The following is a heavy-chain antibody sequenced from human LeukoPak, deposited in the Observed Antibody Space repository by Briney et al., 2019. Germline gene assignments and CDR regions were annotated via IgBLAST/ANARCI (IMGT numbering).Heavy chain of an antibody. J-gene: IGHJ4*02. CDR2: IYYSGST. D-gene: IGHD3-10*01. V-gene: IGHV4-59*12. CDR1: GGSIRSYY. CDR3: ARGSMVRGTFDY. Sequence: SETLSLTCTVSGGSIRSYYWSWIRQPPGKGLEWIGYIYYSGSTNYNPSLKSRVTISVDTSKNQFSLKLSSVTAADTAVYYCARGSMVRGTFDYWGQGTLVTVSS.